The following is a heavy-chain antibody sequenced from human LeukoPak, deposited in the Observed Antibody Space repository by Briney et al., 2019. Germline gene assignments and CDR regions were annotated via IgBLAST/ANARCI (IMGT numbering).Heavy chain of an antibody. D-gene: IGHD2-8*02. J-gene: IGHJ4*02. V-gene: IGHV4-61*02. Sequence: ASQTLSLTCTVSGGSISSGNYQWTWIRQPAGKGLEWIGRIYTRGSTNYNPSLKSRVTISVDTSKNQFSLKLSSVTAADTAVYYCAKGTGGTFYYFDYWGQGTLVTVSS. CDR1: GGSISSGNYQ. CDR3: AKGTGGTFYYFDY. CDR2: IYTRGST.